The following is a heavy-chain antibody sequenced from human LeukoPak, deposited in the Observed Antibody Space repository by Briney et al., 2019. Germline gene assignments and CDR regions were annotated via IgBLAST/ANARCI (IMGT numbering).Heavy chain of an antibody. V-gene: IGHV4-4*07. CDR3: ARDSSDCSSTSCPPGY. CDR1: GDSISNFY. J-gene: IGHJ4*02. Sequence: SETLSLTCTVSGDSISNFYWSWIRQPAGKGLEWIGRIYTSGSTNYNPSLKSRVTMSVDTSKNQFSLKLSSVTAADTAVYYCARDSSDCSSTSCPPGYWGQGTLVTVSS. CDR2: IYTSGST. D-gene: IGHD2-2*01.